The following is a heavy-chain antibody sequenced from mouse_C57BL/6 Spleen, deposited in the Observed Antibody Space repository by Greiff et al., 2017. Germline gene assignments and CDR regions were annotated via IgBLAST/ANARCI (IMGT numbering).Heavy chain of an antibody. V-gene: IGHV1-47*01. CDR3: ARSYYGSSGYCDV. CDR2: FHPYNDDT. Sequence: LVESGAELVKPGASVKMSCKASGYTFTTYPIEWMKQNHGKSLEWIGNFHPYNDDTKYNEKFKGKATLTVEKSSSTVYLELSRLTADDSAVYYCARSYYGSSGYCDVWGTGTTVTVSS. CDR1: GYTFTTYP. D-gene: IGHD1-1*01. J-gene: IGHJ1*03.